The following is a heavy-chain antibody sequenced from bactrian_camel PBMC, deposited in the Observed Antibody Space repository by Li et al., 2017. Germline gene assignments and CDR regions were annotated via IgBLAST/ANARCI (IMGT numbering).Heavy chain of an antibody. CDR2: VDTDGTP. CDR1: GHTWTTYC. Sequence: HVQLVESGGGSVETGGSLRLSCVASGHTWTTYCMAWFRQSPGKQREGVAAVDTDGTPSYANSVKGRFSASKDIAKNTLYLQMNNLKPEDTAMYYCATATDCRWTGYPTWTPMANYWGQGTQVTVS. CDR3: ATATDCRWTGYPTWTPMANY. D-gene: IGHD1*01. J-gene: IGHJ4*01. V-gene: IGHV3S53*01.